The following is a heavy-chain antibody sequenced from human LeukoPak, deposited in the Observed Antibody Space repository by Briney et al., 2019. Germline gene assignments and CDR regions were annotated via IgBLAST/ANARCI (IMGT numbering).Heavy chain of an antibody. CDR1: GFTFSNYW. Sequence: AGSVRLSCAASGFTFSNYWMSWVRQAPGKGLEWLANINQYGSEIYYVDSVKGRFTISRDNGKNSLYLQINSLRADDTAVYYCARDQGSMIVVRTTYWYFDLWGRGTLVTVSS. CDR3: ARDQGSMIVVRTTYWYFDL. V-gene: IGHV3-7*01. J-gene: IGHJ2*01. D-gene: IGHD3-22*01. CDR2: INQYGSEI.